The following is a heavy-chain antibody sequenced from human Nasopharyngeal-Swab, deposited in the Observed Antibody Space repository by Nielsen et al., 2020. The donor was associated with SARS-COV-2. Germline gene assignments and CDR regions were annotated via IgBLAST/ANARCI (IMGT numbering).Heavy chain of an antibody. D-gene: IGHD3-22*01. CDR2: IYYSGST. V-gene: IGHV4-59*08. CDR3: ASGVAAITMIVVVIRATWFDP. J-gene: IGHJ5*02. Sequence: GSLRLSCTVSGGSISSYYWSWIRQPPGKGLEWIGYIYYSGSTNYNPSLKSRVTISVDTSKNQFSLKLSSVTAADTAVYYCASGVAAITMIVVVIRATWFDPWGQGTLVTISS. CDR1: GGSISSYY.